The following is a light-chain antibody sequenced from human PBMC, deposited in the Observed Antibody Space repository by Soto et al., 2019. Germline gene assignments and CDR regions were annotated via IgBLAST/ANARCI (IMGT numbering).Light chain of an antibody. Sequence: QSVLTQPASVSGSPGQSITISCTGTSSDVGGYNYVSWYQQHPGKAPKLMIYEVSSRPSGVSNRISGSKSGNTASLTISGLQAEDEADYYCSSYTSSSTLVFGTGTKVTVL. V-gene: IGLV2-14*01. J-gene: IGLJ1*01. CDR1: SSDVGGYNY. CDR3: SSYTSSSTLV. CDR2: EVS.